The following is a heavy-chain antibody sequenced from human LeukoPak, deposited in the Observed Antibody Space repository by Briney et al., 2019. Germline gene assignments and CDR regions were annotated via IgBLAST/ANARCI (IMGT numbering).Heavy chain of an antibody. CDR3: ARGPIAVAGTEYYYYYYMDV. CDR1: GYPFTSYG. V-gene: IGHV1-18*01. J-gene: IGHJ6*03. Sequence: SVKLSYNASGYPFTSYGTSWARHAPGQGREWMGCNTSYNGNTSYDQKLKGRVTMTTDTSTSTAYMEMRSLRSDDTAVYYCARGPIAVAGTEYYYYYYMDVWGEGTTVTVSS. D-gene: IGHD6-19*01. CDR2: NTSYNGNT.